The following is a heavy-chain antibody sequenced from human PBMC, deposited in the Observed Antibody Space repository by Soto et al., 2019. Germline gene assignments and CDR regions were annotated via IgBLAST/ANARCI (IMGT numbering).Heavy chain of an antibody. D-gene: IGHD4-17*01. CDR1: GGSINSGGNY. Sequence: SETLSLTCTVSGGSINSGGNYWSWIRQHPGKGLEWIGYFYYSGSTYYNPSLKSRVTISVDTSKNQFSLKLSSVTAADTAVYYCARDKGASYGVFYFDSWGHGTLVTVSS. CDR3: ARDKGASYGVFYFDS. J-gene: IGHJ4*01. V-gene: IGHV4-31*03. CDR2: FYYSGST.